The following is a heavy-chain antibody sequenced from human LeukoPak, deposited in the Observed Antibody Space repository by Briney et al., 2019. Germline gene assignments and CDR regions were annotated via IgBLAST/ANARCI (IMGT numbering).Heavy chain of an antibody. J-gene: IGHJ4*02. Sequence: GGSLRLSCAASGFTFSSYAMSWVRQAPGKGLEWVSAISGSGGSTYYADSVKGRFTISRDNSKNTLYLQMNSLRAEDTAVYYCAKVDYYGLGSYEFFDYWGQGTLVTVPS. CDR1: GFTFSSYA. D-gene: IGHD3-10*01. CDR2: ISGSGGST. V-gene: IGHV3-23*01. CDR3: AKVDYYGLGSYEFFDY.